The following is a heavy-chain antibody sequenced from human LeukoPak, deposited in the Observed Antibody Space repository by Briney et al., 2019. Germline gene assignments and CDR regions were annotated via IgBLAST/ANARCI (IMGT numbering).Heavy chain of an antibody. CDR2: ISGSGGST. J-gene: IGHJ4*02. CDR1: GFTFSSYG. D-gene: IGHD3-22*01. CDR3: AKGSGYYLPLDY. V-gene: IGHV3-23*01. Sequence: GGSLRLSCAASGFTFSSYGMSWVRQAPGKGLEWVSAISGSGGSTYYADSVKGRFTISRDNSKNTLYLQMNSLRAEETAVDYCAKGSGYYLPLDYWGQGTLVTVSS.